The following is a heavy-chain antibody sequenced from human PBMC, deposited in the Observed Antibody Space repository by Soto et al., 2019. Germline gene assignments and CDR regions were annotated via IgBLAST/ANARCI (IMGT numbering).Heavy chain of an antibody. V-gene: IGHV4-31*03. Sequence: QVLLQESGPRLVKPSQTLSLTCTVSGASIRRRGYYWSWIRHHPGEGLEWIGFVYYSGITDYNPSLKSRVSISADTSKKEFSLRLYSVTAADTAVYYCASSGGPEGDWFDPWGPGSLVTVSS. J-gene: IGHJ5*02. D-gene: IGHD2-15*01. CDR2: VYYSGIT. CDR1: GASIRRRGYY. CDR3: ASSGGPEGDWFDP.